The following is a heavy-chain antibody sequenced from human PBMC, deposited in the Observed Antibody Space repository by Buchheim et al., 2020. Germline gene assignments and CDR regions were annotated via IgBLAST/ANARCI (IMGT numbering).Heavy chain of an antibody. J-gene: IGHJ4*02. CDR2: ISGSGGST. CDR1: GFTFSSYA. V-gene: IGHV3-23*01. D-gene: IGHD6-19*01. Sequence: EVQLLESGGGLVQPGGSLRLSCAASGFTFSSYAMSWVRQAPGKGLEWVSAISGSGGSTYYADSVKGRFTISRDNSKNTLYLQMNSLRAEDTAVYYCAKVPASTIHAGSGWYLARPLGYFDYWGQGTL. CDR3: AKVPASTIHAGSGWYLARPLGYFDY.